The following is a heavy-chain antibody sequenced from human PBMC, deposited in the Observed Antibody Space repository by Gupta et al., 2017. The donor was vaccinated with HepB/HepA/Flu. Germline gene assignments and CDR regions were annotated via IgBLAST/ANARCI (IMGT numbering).Heavy chain of an antibody. Sequence: EVQLVESGGGLVKPGGSLRLSCAASGFTFSSYSMNWVRQAPGKGLEWVSSISSSSSYIYYADSVKGRFTISRDNAKNSLYLQMNSLRAEDTAVYYCARTVIDCSGGSCYPSYWYFDLWGRGTLVTVSS. CDR3: ARTVIDCSGGSCYPSYWYFDL. D-gene: IGHD2-15*01. V-gene: IGHV3-21*01. J-gene: IGHJ2*01. CDR1: GFTFSSYS. CDR2: ISSSSSYI.